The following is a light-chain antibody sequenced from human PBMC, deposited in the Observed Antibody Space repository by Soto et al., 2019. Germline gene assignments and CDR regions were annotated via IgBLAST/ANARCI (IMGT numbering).Light chain of an antibody. V-gene: IGKV3-20*01. CDR3: HQYGSSPST. Sequence: IVLKQSPATLSVSKGERATISCRGSQSVSSSFLAWYQQKPGQAPRLLIYGASSRATGIPDRFSGSGSETDFTLTISRLEPEDVAVYYCHQYGSSPSTFGQGTKVDI. CDR1: QSVSSSF. CDR2: GAS. J-gene: IGKJ1*01.